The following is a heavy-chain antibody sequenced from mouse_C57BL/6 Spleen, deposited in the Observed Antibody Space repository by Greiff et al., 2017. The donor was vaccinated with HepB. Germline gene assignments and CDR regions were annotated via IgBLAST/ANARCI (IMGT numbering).Heavy chain of an antibody. J-gene: IGHJ2*01. V-gene: IGHV3-6*01. CDR3: ARGQLRRSYYFDY. D-gene: IGHD3-2*02. CDR2: ISYDGSN. Sequence: EVKVEESGPGLVKPSQSLSLTCSVTGYSITSGYYWNWIRQFPGNKLEWMGYISYDGSNNYNPSLKNRISITRDTSKNQFFLKLNSVTTEDTATYYCARGQLRRSYYFDYWGQGTTLTVSS. CDR1: GYSITSGYY.